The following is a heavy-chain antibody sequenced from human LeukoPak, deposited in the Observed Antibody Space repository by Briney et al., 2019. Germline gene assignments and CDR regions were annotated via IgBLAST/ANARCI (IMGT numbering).Heavy chain of an antibody. CDR1: GYTFTGYY. CDR2: INPNSGGT. V-gene: IGHV1-2*02. Sequence: ASMKVSCKASGYTFTGYYIHWPRQAPGQGLEWMGFINPNSGGTNYAQKFQGRVTMTRDTSISTAYMELSSLTSDDTAVYYCARDLEGYHYGSGNYPQWGQGTLITVSS. J-gene: IGHJ4*02. D-gene: IGHD3-10*01. CDR3: ARDLEGYHYGSGNYPQ.